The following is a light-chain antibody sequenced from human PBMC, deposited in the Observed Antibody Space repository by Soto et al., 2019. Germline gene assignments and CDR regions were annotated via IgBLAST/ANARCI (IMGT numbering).Light chain of an antibody. CDR1: TSDIGGHKY. J-gene: IGLJ2*01. V-gene: IGLV2-14*01. Sequence: QSALTQPASVSGSPGQSITISCTGTTSDIGGHKYVSWYQQHPDKAPKVLIFEVSNRPSGISDRFSGSKSGNTASLTISGLQAEDEADYYCSSYTSSSTEVFGGGTQLTVL. CDR3: SSYTSSSTEV. CDR2: EVS.